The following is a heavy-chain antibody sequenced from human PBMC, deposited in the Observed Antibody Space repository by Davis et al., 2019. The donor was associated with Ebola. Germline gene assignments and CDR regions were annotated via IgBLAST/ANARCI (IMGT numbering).Heavy chain of an antibody. J-gene: IGHJ4*02. CDR2: INPSDGSI. D-gene: IGHD6-19*01. CDR3: ATMVAGIDY. CDR1: GYTFTSYY. V-gene: IGHV1-46*01. Sequence: ASVKVSCKASGYTFTSYYMHWVRQAPGQGLEWMGIINPSDGSISYAEKFQGRVTMTRDTSTSTAYMELSSLRSEDTAVYYCATMVAGIDYWGQGTLVTVSS.